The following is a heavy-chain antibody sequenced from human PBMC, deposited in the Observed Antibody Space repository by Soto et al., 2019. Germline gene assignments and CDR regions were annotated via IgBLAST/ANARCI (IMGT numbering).Heavy chain of an antibody. CDR1: GFTFSSYG. J-gene: IGHJ6*02. D-gene: IGHD6-6*01. V-gene: IGHV3-30*18. CDR3: AKDPIEYSSHYGMDV. Sequence: QVQLVESGGGVVQPGRSLRLSCAASGFTFSSYGMHWVRQAPGKGLEWVAVISYDGSNKYYADSVKGRFTISRDNSKNTLYLQMNSLRAEDTAVYYCAKDPIEYSSHYGMDVWGQGTTVTVSS. CDR2: ISYDGSNK.